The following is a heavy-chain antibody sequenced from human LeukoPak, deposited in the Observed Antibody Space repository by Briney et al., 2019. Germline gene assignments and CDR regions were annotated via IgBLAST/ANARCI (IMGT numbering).Heavy chain of an antibody. D-gene: IGHD1-14*01. J-gene: IGHJ4*02. CDR2: IYYSGTT. Sequence: PSETLSLTCTVSGGSISDGGYYWSWIRQHPGKGLEWIGYIYYSGTTYYSPALQSRVTTSVDTSDNKFSLKLKSLTAADTAVYYCARGGDRRGFDYWGQGTLVTVSS. CDR3: ARGGDRRGFDY. V-gene: IGHV4-31*03. CDR1: GGSISDGGYY.